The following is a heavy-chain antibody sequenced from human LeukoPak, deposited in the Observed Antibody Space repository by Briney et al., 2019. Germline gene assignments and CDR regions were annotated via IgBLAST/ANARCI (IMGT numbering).Heavy chain of an antibody. J-gene: IGHJ4*02. CDR2: IYYSGST. Sequence: SETLSLTCTVSGGSISSYYWSWIRQPPGKGLEWIGYIYYSGSTNYNPSLKSRVTISVDTSKNQFSLKLSSVTAADTAVYYCARIVAPTIGGKYYFDYWGQGTLVTVSS. V-gene: IGHV4-59*01. CDR1: GGSISSYY. CDR3: ARIVAPTIGGKYYFDY. D-gene: IGHD6-6*01.